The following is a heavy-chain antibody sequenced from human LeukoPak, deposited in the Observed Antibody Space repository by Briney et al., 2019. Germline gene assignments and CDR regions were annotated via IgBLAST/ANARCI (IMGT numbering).Heavy chain of an antibody. D-gene: IGHD5/OR15-5a*01. CDR3: ARAVSDYYYYMDV. CDR2: INPNSGGT. J-gene: IGHJ6*03. V-gene: IGHV1-2*02. CDR1: GYTFTSYY. Sequence: ASVKVSCKASGYTFTSYYMHWVRQAPGQGLEWMGWINPNSGGTNYAQKFQGRVTMTRDTSISTAYMELSRLRSDDTAVYYCARAVSDYYYYMDVWGKGTTVTVSS.